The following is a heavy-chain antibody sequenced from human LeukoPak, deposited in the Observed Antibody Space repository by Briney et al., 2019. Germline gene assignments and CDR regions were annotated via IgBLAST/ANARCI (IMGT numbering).Heavy chain of an antibody. D-gene: IGHD2-15*01. V-gene: IGHV4-34*01. Sequence: KPSETLSLTCAVYGGSFSGYYWSWSRQPPGKGLEWIGEINHSGSTNYNPSLKSRVTLSVDTSKNQFSLKLSSVTAADTAVYYCARGYSGGSFFDPWGQGTLVTVSS. CDR2: INHSGST. CDR3: ARGYSGGSFFDP. J-gene: IGHJ5*02. CDR1: GGSFSGYY.